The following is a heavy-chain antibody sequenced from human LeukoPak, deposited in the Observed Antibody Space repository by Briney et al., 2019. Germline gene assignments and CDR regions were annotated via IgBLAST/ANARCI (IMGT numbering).Heavy chain of an antibody. CDR2: ISSSSSYT. D-gene: IGHD2-2*01. J-gene: IGHJ5*02. Sequence: EGSLRLSCAASGLTFSDYYMSWIRQAPGKGLEWVSYISSSSSYTNYADSVKGRFTISRDNAKNSLYLQMNSLRAEDTAVYYCASFPYCSSTSCSSPWGQRTLVTVSS. CDR1: GLTFSDYY. CDR3: ASFPYCSSTSCSSP. V-gene: IGHV3-11*03.